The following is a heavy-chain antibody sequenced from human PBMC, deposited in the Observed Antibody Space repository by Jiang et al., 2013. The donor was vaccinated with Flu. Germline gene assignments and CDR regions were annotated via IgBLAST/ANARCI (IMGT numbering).Heavy chain of an antibody. CDR1: GGSISSYY. CDR3: ARADCSGGTYYPIDY. Sequence: LVKPSETLSLTCTVSGGSISSYYWSWVRQPPGKGLDWIGYIYYSGSTNYNPSLKSRVTISVDTSKNQFSLKVSAVTAADTAVYYCARADCSGGTYYPIDYWGQGTLVTVSS. J-gene: IGHJ4*02. CDR2: IYYSGST. D-gene: IGHD2-15*01. V-gene: IGHV4-59*01.